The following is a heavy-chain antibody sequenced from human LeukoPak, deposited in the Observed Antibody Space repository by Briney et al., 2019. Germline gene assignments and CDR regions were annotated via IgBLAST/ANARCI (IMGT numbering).Heavy chain of an antibody. V-gene: IGHV4-39*01. J-gene: IGHJ4*02. CDR1: GGSISSSSYY. Sequence: SETLSLTCSVSGGSISSSSYYWGWIRQPPGKGLEWIGSFYYSGNTYYNPSLKSRVTISVDTSKNEFSLKLRSVTAADTAMFYCARRFCSGGTCYFFDQWGQGTLVTVSS. CDR3: ARRFCSGGTCYFFDQ. D-gene: IGHD2-15*01. CDR2: FYYSGNT.